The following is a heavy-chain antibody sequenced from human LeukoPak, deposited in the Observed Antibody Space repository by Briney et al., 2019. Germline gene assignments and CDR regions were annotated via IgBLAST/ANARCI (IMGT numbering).Heavy chain of an antibody. V-gene: IGHV3-7*01. CDR2: IKHDGSEK. D-gene: IGHD1-26*01. J-gene: IGHJ4*02. CDR1: GFIFKRYW. Sequence: GSLRLSCAASGFIFKRYWLSWVRQAPGKGLEWVANIKHDGSEKYYVDSVKGRFTISRDNAKNSLYLQMNSLRVEDTAVYYCARDWATYWGQGTLVTVSS. CDR3: ARDWATY.